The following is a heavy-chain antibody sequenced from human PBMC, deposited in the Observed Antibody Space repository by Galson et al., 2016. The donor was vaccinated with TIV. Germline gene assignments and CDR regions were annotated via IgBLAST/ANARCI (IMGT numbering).Heavy chain of an antibody. Sequence: SLRLSCAASGLSVTINYMTWVLQAPGKGLEWVSLISDGGNTYYPDSVKGRFTISRDNSKNTLYLQMNSLRVEDTAVYYCARDRMVDATYYYYYYGMDVWGQGTAVTVSS. CDR1: GLSVTINY. CDR3: ARDRMVDATYYYYYYGMDV. V-gene: IGHV3-66*02. D-gene: IGHD2-8*01. J-gene: IGHJ6*02. CDR2: ISDGGNT.